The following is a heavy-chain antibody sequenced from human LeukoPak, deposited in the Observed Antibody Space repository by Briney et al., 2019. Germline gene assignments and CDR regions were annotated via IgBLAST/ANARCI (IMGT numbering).Heavy chain of an antibody. Sequence: GASVKVSCKASGYTFTGYYMHWVRQAPGQGLEWMGWINPNSGGTNYAQKFQGRVTMTRDTSISTAYMELSRLRSDDTAVYWCAMNGRHYDILTGYQDSWGQGTLVTVSS. CDR2: INPNSGGT. J-gene: IGHJ4*02. D-gene: IGHD3-9*01. CDR1: GYTFTGYY. V-gene: IGHV1-2*02. CDR3: AMNGRHYDILTGYQDS.